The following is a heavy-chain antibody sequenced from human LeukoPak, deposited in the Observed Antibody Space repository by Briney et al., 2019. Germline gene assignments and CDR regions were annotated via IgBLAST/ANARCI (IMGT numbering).Heavy chain of an antibody. Sequence: GGSLRLSCAASGFTVSSNYMSWVRQAPGKGLEWVSVIYSGGSTYYADSVKGRFTISRDNSKNTLYLRMNSLRAEDTAVYYCARLDKGAFDIWGQGTMVTVSS. CDR2: IYSGGST. D-gene: IGHD3-9*01. V-gene: IGHV3-66*04. J-gene: IGHJ3*02. CDR3: ARLDKGAFDI. CDR1: GFTVSSNY.